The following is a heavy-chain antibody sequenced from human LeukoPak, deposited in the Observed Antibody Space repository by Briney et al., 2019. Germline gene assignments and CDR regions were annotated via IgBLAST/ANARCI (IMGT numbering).Heavy chain of an antibody. Sequence: PGGSQRLSCAASGFTFSSYSMNWVRQAPGKGLEWVSSISSSSSYIYYADSVKGRFTISRDNAKNSLYLQMNSLRAEDTAVYYCARDQELVSGGYFDYWGQGTLVTVSS. J-gene: IGHJ4*02. CDR1: GFTFSSYS. CDR2: ISSSSSYI. CDR3: ARDQELVSGGYFDY. D-gene: IGHD1-1*01. V-gene: IGHV3-21*01.